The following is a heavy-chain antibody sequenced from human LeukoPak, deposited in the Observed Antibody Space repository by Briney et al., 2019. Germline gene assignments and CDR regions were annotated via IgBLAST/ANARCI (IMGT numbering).Heavy chain of an antibody. CDR1: GGYITSYS. Sequence: SETLSLTCTVSGGYITSYSWSWIRHPPGKGLEYIGNIYYSGSTNYKPSLKSRVTISVDTSKNQFSLRLSSVTAADTAMYYCARSPMVGPTRVDFWGQGTLVTVSS. CDR3: ARSPMVGPTRVDF. J-gene: IGHJ4*02. D-gene: IGHD1-26*01. CDR2: IYYSGST. V-gene: IGHV4-59*08.